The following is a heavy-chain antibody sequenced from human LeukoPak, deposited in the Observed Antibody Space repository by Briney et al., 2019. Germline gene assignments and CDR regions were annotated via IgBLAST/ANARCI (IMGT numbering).Heavy chain of an antibody. Sequence: KPSETLSLTCTVSGGSISSYYWSWIRQPAGKGLEWIGRIYTSGSTNYNPSLKSRVTMSVDTSKNQSSLKLSSVTDADTAVYYCARDLGYSGYENFDYWGQGTLVTVSS. V-gene: IGHV4-4*07. CDR1: GGSISSYY. D-gene: IGHD5-12*01. J-gene: IGHJ4*02. CDR2: IYTSGST. CDR3: ARDLGYSGYENFDY.